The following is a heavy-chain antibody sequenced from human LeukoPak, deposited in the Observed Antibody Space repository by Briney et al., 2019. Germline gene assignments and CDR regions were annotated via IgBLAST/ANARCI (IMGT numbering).Heavy chain of an antibody. J-gene: IGHJ4*02. D-gene: IGHD3-3*02. V-gene: IGHV3-74*01. Sequence: GGSLRLSCVASGFTFSSYWMHWVRQAPGKGLVWVSRINSDGSSTSYADSVKGRFTISRDNAKNTLYLQMNSLRGEDTAVYYCAASISHNYFDHWGQGTLVPVSS. CDR3: AASISHNYFDH. CDR1: GFTFSSYW. CDR2: INSDGSST.